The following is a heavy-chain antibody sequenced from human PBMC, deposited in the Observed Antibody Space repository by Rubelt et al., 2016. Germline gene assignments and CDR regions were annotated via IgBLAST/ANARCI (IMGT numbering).Heavy chain of an antibody. CDR2: INAGNGNT. Sequence: QVQLVQSGAEVKKPGASVMVSCKASGYTFTSYAMHWVRQAPGQRLEWMGWINAGNGNTKYSQKFQGRVTITRDTSASPAYMERSSLGSEDTAGYYGARDITMVRGPPGYWGQGTLVTVSS. D-gene: IGHD3-10*01. V-gene: IGHV1-3*01. CDR1: GYTFTSYA. J-gene: IGHJ4*02. CDR3: ARDITMVRGPPGY.